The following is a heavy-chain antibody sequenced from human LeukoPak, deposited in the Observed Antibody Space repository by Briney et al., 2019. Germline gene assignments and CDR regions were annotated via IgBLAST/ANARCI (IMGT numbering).Heavy chain of an antibody. CDR1: GFTFSSYS. D-gene: IGHD3-3*01. J-gene: IGHJ6*03. Sequence: GGSLRLSCAASGFTFSSYSMNWVRQAPGKGLEWVSSISSSSSYIYYADSVKGRFTISRDNAKNSLYLQMNSLRAEDTAVYYCARGDYDFWSGYYTSRGYYYYYMDVWGKGTTVTVSS. CDR3: ARGDYDFWSGYYTSRGYYYYYMDV. CDR2: ISSSSSYI. V-gene: IGHV3-21*01.